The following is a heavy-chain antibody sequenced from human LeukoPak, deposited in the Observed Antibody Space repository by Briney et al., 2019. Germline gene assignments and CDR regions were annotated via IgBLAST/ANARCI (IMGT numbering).Heavy chain of an antibody. D-gene: IGHD3-10*01. V-gene: IGHV3-30*04. CDR1: GFTFSSYA. CDR3: ARARGSRTSSKFPFDY. CDR2: ISYDGSNK. Sequence: GGSLRLSCAASGFTFSSYAMHWVRQAPGKGLEWVAVISYDGSNKYYADSVKGRFTISRDNSKNTLYLQMNSLRAEDTAVYYCARARGSRTSSKFPFDYWGQGTLVTVSS. J-gene: IGHJ4*02.